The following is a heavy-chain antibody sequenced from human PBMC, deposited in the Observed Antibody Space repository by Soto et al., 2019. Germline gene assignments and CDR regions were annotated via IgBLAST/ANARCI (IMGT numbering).Heavy chain of an antibody. D-gene: IGHD3-10*01. J-gene: IGHJ5*02. V-gene: IGHV4-31*03. CDR2: IYYSGST. CDR1: GGSISSGGYY. CDR3: AITRRSTMARGGFDP. Sequence: QVQLQESGPGLVKPSQTLSLTCTVSGGSISSGGYYWSWIRQHPGKGLEWIGYIYYSGSTYYNPSLTKRVTISVDPSKNHFSLKRSSVPAADTAVSYCAITRRSTMARGGFDPWCQGTLVTVSS.